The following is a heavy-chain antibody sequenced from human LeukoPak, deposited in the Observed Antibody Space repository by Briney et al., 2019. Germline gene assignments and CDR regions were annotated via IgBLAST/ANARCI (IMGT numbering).Heavy chain of an antibody. Sequence: GGSLRLSCAASGFTFSSYSMNWVRQAPGKGLEWVSYISSSSSTIYYADSVKGRFTISRDNAKNSLYLQMNSLRAEDTALYYCAKDMSSSWYYFDYWGQGTLVTVSS. CDR3: AKDMSSSWYYFDY. J-gene: IGHJ4*02. D-gene: IGHD6-13*01. V-gene: IGHV3-48*01. CDR1: GFTFSSYS. CDR2: ISSSSSTI.